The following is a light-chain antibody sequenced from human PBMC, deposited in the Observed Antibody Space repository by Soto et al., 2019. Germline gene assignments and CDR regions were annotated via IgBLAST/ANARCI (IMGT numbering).Light chain of an antibody. V-gene: IGKV1-5*03. CDR2: KAS. CDR3: KQYNSYSWT. Sequence: DIQMTQSPSSLSASVGDRVTITCRASQSIGSWLAWYQQKPGKAHKLVIYKASSLESGVQSGFSGSGSGTEFTLTIRSLQPDDFATYYCKQYNSYSWTFGQGTKVDIK. J-gene: IGKJ1*01. CDR1: QSIGSW.